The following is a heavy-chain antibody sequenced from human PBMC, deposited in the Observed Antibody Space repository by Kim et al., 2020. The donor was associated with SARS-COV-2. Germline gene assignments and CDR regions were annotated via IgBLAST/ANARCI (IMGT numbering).Heavy chain of an antibody. CDR2: IDWDDDK. J-gene: IGHJ6*03. CDR1: GFSLFTRGMC. CDR3: ARLTGNGTTSSQSYHYFMDV. D-gene: IGHD1-7*01. V-gene: IGHV2-70*11. Sequence: SGPTLVNPTQTLTLTCTFSGFSLFTRGMCVSWIRQHPGKALEWLARIDWDDDKYYNTSLKTRLASSKYASNNQVVLTMTNMDPVDTATYYCARLTGNGTTSSQSYHYFMDVWCKGTSVTVSS.